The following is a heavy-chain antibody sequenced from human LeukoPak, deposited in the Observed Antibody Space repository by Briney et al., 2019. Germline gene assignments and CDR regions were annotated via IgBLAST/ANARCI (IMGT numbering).Heavy chain of an antibody. V-gene: IGHV3-21*04. Sequence: GGSLRLSCAASGFTFSSYSMNWVGQAPGKGLEWVSSISSSSSYIYYADSVKGRFTISRDNAKNSLYLQMNSLRAEDTAVYYCARYTTGTTSCYYYYYMDVWGKGTTVTISS. CDR1: GFTFSSYS. CDR2: ISSSSSYI. D-gene: IGHD1-1*01. J-gene: IGHJ6*03. CDR3: ARYTTGTTSCYYYYYMDV.